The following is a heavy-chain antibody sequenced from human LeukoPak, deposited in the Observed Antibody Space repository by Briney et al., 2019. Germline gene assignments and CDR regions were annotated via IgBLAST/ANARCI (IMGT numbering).Heavy chain of an antibody. V-gene: IGHV3-23*01. CDR3: AKPTTVTLNWFDP. CDR2: ISGSGGST. J-gene: IGHJ5*02. CDR1: GFTFSNYW. D-gene: IGHD4-17*01. Sequence: GGSLRLSCAASGFTFSNYWMHWVRQAPGKGLEWVSAISGSGGSTYYADSVKGRFTISRDNSKNTLYLQMNSLRAEDTAVYYCAKPTTVTLNWFDPWGQGTLVTVSS.